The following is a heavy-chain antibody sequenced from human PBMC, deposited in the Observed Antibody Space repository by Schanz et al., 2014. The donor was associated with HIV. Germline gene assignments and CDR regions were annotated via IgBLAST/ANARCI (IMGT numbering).Heavy chain of an antibody. CDR3: ARTSRIVIPDRDPRLSYLYGMDV. Sequence: EVQLLESGGGLVQPGGSLRLSCAASRFTFSSYAMSWVRQAPGKGLEWVSLISGSGGHTYYADSVKGRFTISRDNSKNTLYRQMNGLRADDTAVYYCARTSRIVIPDRDPRLSYLYGMDVWGQGTTVTVSS. J-gene: IGHJ6*02. D-gene: IGHD1-26*01. CDR2: ISGSGGHT. V-gene: IGHV3-23*01. CDR1: RFTFSSYA.